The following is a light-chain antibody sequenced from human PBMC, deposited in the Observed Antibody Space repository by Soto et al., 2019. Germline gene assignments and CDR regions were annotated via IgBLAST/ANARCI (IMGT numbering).Light chain of an antibody. J-gene: IGKJ1*01. CDR3: QQYNKWPPTWT. Sequence: ENVLTQSPGTLSLSPGERATLSCRASQSVSSNLAWYQQKPGQAPRLLIYGASTRASGIPARFSGSGSGTEFTLTISSLQSEDFAVYYCQQYNKWPPTWTFGQGTKVDI. V-gene: IGKV3-15*01. CDR2: GAS. CDR1: QSVSSN.